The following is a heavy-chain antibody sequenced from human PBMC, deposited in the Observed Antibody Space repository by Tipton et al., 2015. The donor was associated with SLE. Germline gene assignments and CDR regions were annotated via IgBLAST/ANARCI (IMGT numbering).Heavy chain of an antibody. J-gene: IGHJ3*02. V-gene: IGHV4-39*02. Sequence: TLSLTCTVSGVSLSGRSYYWDWIRQPPGKGPEWIGRITNSGNTYYTPSFQSRVTMSVDTSKNHFSLKLRSVTAADTALYYCAAERGGGNAFEIWGQGTMVTVSS. CDR2: ITNSGNT. D-gene: IGHD1-1*01. CDR1: GVSLSGRSYY. CDR3: AAERGGGNAFEI.